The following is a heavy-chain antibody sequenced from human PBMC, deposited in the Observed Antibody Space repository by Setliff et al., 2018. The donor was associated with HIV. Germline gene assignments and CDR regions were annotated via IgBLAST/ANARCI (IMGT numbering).Heavy chain of an antibody. V-gene: IGHV3-21*06. CDR2: ISSSSGFI. CDR3: ARSPQASGFYYGDDDFDI. D-gene: IGHD3-22*01. CDR1: GFTFSTYS. J-gene: IGHJ3*02. Sequence: GGSLRLSCAASGFTFSTYSMNWVRQAPGKGLEWVSSISSSSGFIFYIESVKGRFTISRDNAKNLLYLQMNSLRAEDTAVYYCARSPQASGFYYGDDDFDIWGQGTMVTVSS.